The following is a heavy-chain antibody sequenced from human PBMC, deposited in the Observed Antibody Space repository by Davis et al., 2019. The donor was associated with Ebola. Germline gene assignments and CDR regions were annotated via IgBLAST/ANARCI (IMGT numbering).Heavy chain of an antibody. J-gene: IGHJ4*02. Sequence: GGSLRLSCAASGFTVSSNYMSWVRQAPGKGLEWVAYISGGYTYYAESVKGRFTISRDSAKDSLYLHMDSLRDDDTAVYYCARVYNWGFDFWGQGTLVTVSS. CDR2: ISGGYT. D-gene: IGHD1-20*01. CDR3: ARVYNWGFDF. V-gene: IGHV3-11*06. CDR1: GFTVSSNY.